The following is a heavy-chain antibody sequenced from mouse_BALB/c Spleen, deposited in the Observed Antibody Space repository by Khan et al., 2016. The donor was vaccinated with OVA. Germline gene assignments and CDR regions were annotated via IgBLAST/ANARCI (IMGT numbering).Heavy chain of an antibody. D-gene: IGHD1-2*01. CDR1: GYSITSGYG. Sequence: QLEELGPGLVKPSQSLSLTCTVTGYSITSGYGWNWIRQFPGNKLEWMGYISYSGSTNYNPSPKSRISITRDTSKNQFFLQLNSVTTEDTATYYCARTARIKYWGQGTTLTVSS. CDR3: ARTARIKY. J-gene: IGHJ2*01. CDR2: ISYSGST. V-gene: IGHV3-2*02.